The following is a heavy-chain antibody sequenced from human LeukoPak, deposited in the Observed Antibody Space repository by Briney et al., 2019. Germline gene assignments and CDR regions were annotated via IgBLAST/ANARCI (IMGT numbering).Heavy chain of an antibody. V-gene: IGHV3-23*01. CDR1: GSKFINYA. D-gene: IGHD1-1*01. CDR3: ASRTWVGGGQYAFDV. Sequence: GGSLRLSCAASGSKFINYAVSWARQAPGKGLEWVSARGSAGGDYYADSVKGRFTISRDNSATTFYLQMNNLRAEDTARYFCASRTWVGGGQYAFDVWGQGTMVTVSS. J-gene: IGHJ3*01. CDR2: RGSAGGD.